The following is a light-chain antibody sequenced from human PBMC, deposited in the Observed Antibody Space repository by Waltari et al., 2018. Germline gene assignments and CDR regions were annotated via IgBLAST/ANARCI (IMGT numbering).Light chain of an antibody. J-gene: IGLJ3*02. CDR3: SSYTTRATRV. CDR1: SSDVGGYTS. Sequence: QSALTQPVSVSGSPGQSITISCPGTSSDVGGYTSFSWYHPPPGKAPKLLIYEDPRPPSVVSNRFSGSKSCNTASLNISGLQAEDESDYYCSSYTTRATRVFGGGTKVTVL. CDR2: EDP. V-gene: IGLV2-14*01.